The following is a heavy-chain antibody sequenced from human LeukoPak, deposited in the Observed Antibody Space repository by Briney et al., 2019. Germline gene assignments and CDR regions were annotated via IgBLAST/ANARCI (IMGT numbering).Heavy chain of an antibody. D-gene: IGHD3-9*01. CDR2: MNPNSGNT. Sequence: ASVKVSCKASGYTFTSYDINWVRQATGQGLEWMGWMNPNSGNTGYAQKFQGRVTMTRNTSISTAYMELSSLRSEDTAVYYFAKDPAYDILTGYYSYWGQGTLVTVSS. CDR1: GYTFTSYD. J-gene: IGHJ4*02. V-gene: IGHV1-8*01. CDR3: AKDPAYDILTGYYSY.